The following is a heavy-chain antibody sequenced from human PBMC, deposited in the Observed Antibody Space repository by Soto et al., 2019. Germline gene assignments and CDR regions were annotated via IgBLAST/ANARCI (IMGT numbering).Heavy chain of an antibody. CDR3: AKGPLGFYGMDV. CDR1: GFTFSSYV. Sequence: EVQLLESGGGLVQPGGSLRLSCAPSGFTFSSYVMSWVRQAPGKGLEWVSGISDSGGTTYYADSVKGRFTISRDNSKNTLYLQINSLRAEDTAVYYCAKGPLGFYGMDVWGQGTTVTVSS. CDR2: ISDSGGTT. V-gene: IGHV3-23*01. D-gene: IGHD2-15*01. J-gene: IGHJ6*02.